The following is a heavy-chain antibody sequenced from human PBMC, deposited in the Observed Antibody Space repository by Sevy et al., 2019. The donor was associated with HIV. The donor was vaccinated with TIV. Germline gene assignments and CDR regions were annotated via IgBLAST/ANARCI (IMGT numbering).Heavy chain of an antibody. V-gene: IGHV1-24*01. J-gene: IGHJ4*02. D-gene: IGHD3-22*01. CDR1: GYTLTKLY. Sequence: ASVKVSCKVSGYTLTKLYMHWVRHAPGKGLEWMGTFDPEDGETIYAQKFQGRVTMTEDTSIDTAYMELSSLRSEDTAVFYCAITKDFYDNSGYPFDYWGQGTLVTVSS. CDR2: FDPEDGET. CDR3: AITKDFYDNSGYPFDY.